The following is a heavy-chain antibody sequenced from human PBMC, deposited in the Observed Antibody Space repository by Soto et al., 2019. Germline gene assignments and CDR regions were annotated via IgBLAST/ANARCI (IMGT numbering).Heavy chain of an antibody. CDR2: IYYSGST. J-gene: IGHJ5*02. CDR1: GGSISSGGYY. D-gene: IGHD6-13*01. CDR3: ARDISSSWQYNWFDP. Sequence: PSETLSLTCTVSGGSISSGGYYWSWIRHHPGKGLEWIGYIYYSGSTYYNPSLKSRVTISVDTSKNQFSLKLSSVTAADTAVYYCARDISSSWQYNWFDPWGQGTLVTVSS. V-gene: IGHV4-31*03.